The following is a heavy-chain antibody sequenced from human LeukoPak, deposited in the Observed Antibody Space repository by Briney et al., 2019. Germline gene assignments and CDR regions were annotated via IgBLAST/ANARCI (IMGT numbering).Heavy chain of an antibody. CDR3: ARGGIYYGSRNWFDP. D-gene: IGHD3-10*01. V-gene: IGHV3-30-3*01. Sequence: GGFLRLSCAASGFTFSSYAMHWVRQAPGKGLEWVAVISYDGSNKYYADSVKGRFTISRDNSKNTLYLQMNSLRAEDTAVYYCARGGIYYGSRNWFDPWRERTLVSDCS. J-gene: IGHJ5*02. CDR1: GFTFSSYA. CDR2: ISYDGSNK.